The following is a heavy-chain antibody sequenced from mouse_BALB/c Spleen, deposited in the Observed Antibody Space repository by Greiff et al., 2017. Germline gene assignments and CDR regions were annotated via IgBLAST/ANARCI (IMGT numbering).Heavy chain of an antibody. Sequence: EVQLQESGGGLVKPGGSLKLSCAASGFTFSDYYMYWVRQTPEKRLEWVATISDGGSYTYYPDSVKGRFTISRDNAKNNLYLQMSSLKSEDTAMYYCARVLYDYDAMDYWGQGTSVTVSS. CDR3: ARVLYDYDAMDY. J-gene: IGHJ4*01. CDR1: GFTFSDYY. D-gene: IGHD2-3*01. V-gene: IGHV5-4*02. CDR2: ISDGGSYT.